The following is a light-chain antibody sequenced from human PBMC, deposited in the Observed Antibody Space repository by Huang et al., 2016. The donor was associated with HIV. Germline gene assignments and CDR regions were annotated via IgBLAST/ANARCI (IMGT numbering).Light chain of an antibody. CDR2: DAS. V-gene: IGKV3-11*01. Sequence: EIVLTQSPATLSLSPGERATLSCRASQRVSSYLAWFRQKPGQAPRLLIEDASKRATGIPARFNGSGSGTDFTIAISSLEPEDFAVYYCQQRNNWPPIFTFGPGTKVDIK. CDR3: QQRNNWPPIFT. CDR1: QRVSSY. J-gene: IGKJ3*01.